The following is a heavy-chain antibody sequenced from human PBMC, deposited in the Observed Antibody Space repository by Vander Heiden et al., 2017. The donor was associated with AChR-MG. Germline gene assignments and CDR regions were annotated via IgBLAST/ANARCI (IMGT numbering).Heavy chain of an antibody. CDR2: IIPIFGTA. Sequence: QVQLVQSGAEVKKPGSSVKVSCKASGGTFSSYSISWVRQAPGQGLEWMGGIIPIFGTANYAQKFQGRVTITADESTSTAYMELSSLRSEDTAVYYCARDRATVTYLGYYYGMDVWGQGTTVTVSS. V-gene: IGHV1-69*01. CDR3: ARDRATVTYLGYYYGMDV. J-gene: IGHJ6*02. D-gene: IGHD4-17*01. CDR1: GGTFSSYS.